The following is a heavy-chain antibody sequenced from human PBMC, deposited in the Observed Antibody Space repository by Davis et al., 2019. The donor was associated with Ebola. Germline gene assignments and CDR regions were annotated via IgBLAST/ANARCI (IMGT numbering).Heavy chain of an antibody. CDR1: GLTFSNYW. CDR3: ARARQWLAQSFYYFDY. Sequence: GESLKISCAVSGLTFSNYWMSWVRQAPGKGPEWVAIIKQDGSGKDYVDSVKGRFTISRDNAKNSLYLQMNSLRAEDTAVYYCARARQWLAQSFYYFDYWGQGTLVTVSS. J-gene: IGHJ4*02. D-gene: IGHD6-19*01. V-gene: IGHV3-7*01. CDR2: IKQDGSGK.